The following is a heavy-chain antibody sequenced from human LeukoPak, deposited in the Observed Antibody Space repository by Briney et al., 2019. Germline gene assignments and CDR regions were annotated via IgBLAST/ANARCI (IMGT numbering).Heavy chain of an antibody. CDR2: IYYSGST. CDR1: GGSISSYY. D-gene: IGHD6-19*01. CDR3: ARDSSGWYWFDP. V-gene: IGHV4-59*01. Sequence: PSETLSLTCTVSGGSISSYYWSWIRQPPGKGLEWIGYIYYSGSTNYNPSLKSRVTISVDTSKNQFSLKLSSVTAADTAVYYCARDSSGWYWFDPWGQGTLVTASS. J-gene: IGHJ5*02.